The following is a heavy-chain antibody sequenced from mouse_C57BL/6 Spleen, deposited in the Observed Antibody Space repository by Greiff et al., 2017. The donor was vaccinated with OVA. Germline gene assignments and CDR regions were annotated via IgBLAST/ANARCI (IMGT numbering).Heavy chain of an antibody. CDR3: ARNHYYGSSSDAMDY. J-gene: IGHJ4*01. V-gene: IGHV1-72*01. Sequence: QVQLQQPGAELVKPGASVKLSCKASGYTFTSYWMHWVKQRPGRGLEWIGRIDPNSGGTKYNEKFKSKATLTVDKPSSTAYMQLSSLPAEDSAVDYCARNHYYGSSSDAMDYWGQGTSVTGSS. D-gene: IGHD1-1*01. CDR1: GYTFTSYW. CDR2: IDPNSGGT.